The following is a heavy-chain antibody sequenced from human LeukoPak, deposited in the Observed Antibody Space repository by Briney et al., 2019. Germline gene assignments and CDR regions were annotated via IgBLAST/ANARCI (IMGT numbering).Heavy chain of an antibody. V-gene: IGHV3-21*01. CDR2: ISSSSSYI. D-gene: IGHD6-13*01. CDR1: GFTFGDYA. Sequence: GSLRLSCAASGFTFGDYAMTWVRQAPGKGLKWVSSISSSSSYIYYADSVKGRFTISRDNAKNSLYLQMNSLRAEDTAVYYCARDEKTGIARLKDAFDIWGQGTMVTVSS. CDR3: ARDEKTGIARLKDAFDI. J-gene: IGHJ3*02.